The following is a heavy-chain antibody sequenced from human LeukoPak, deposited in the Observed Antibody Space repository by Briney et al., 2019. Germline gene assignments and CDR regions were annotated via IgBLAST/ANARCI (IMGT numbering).Heavy chain of an antibody. Sequence: GGSLRLSCAASGFTFSIYAMSWVRQAPGKGLEWVANIKQDGSEKYYVDSVKGRFTISRDNAKNSLYLQMNSLRAEDTAVYYCARTLYDFWSGYYGGTLFDYWGQGTLVTVSS. CDR3: ARTLYDFWSGYYGGTLFDY. D-gene: IGHD3-3*01. J-gene: IGHJ4*02. CDR1: GFTFSIYA. V-gene: IGHV3-7*01. CDR2: IKQDGSEK.